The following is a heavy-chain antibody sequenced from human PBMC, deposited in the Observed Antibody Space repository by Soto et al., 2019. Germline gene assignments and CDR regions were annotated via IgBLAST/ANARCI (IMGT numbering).Heavy chain of an antibody. J-gene: IGHJ3*01. CDR3: ARDQTKWVDDAFDF. CDR1: GYTFTNHY. CDR2: ISPSTGKT. Sequence: QVQLVQSGADVKKPGASVKVSCQASGYTFTNHYISWARQAPGQGPEWLGWISPSTGKTNNPQKFQGRVSMTTDTSTNTAYMELRSLRSDDTAVYYCARDQTKWVDDAFDFWGQGTMVTVSS. D-gene: IGHD1-26*01. V-gene: IGHV1-18*01.